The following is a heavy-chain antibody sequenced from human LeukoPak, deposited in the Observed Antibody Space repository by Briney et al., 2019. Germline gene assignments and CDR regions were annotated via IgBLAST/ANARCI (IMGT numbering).Heavy chain of an antibody. CDR1: RFTFGTYS. Sequence: GGSLRLSCAASRFTFGTYSMNWVRQAPGKGLEWVSSISSSSSYIYYADSVKGRFTISRDNAKNSLFLQMSSLRAEDTAVYYCARDAMVRGVLIDYWGQGTLVTVSS. V-gene: IGHV3-21*01. CDR3: ARDAMVRGVLIDY. D-gene: IGHD3-10*01. J-gene: IGHJ4*02. CDR2: ISSSSSYI.